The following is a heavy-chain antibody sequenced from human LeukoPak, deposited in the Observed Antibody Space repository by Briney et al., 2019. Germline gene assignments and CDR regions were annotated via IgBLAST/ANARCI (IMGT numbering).Heavy chain of an antibody. D-gene: IGHD6-19*01. CDR3: AAGMKKFDY. CDR2: TYYRSKWFN. J-gene: IGHJ4*02. Sequence: SQTLSLTCAISGDSLSRNSAAWNWIRQSPLRGLEWLGRTYYRSKWFNEYAVSVKSRITINPDTSKNQFSLQLNSVTPEDTAVYYCAAGMKKFDYWGQGTLVTVSS. V-gene: IGHV6-1*01. CDR1: GDSLSRNSAA.